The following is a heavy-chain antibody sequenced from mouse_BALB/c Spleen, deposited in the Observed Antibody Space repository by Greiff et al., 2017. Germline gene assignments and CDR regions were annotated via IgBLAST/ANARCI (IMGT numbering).Heavy chain of an antibody. D-gene: IGHD1-2*01. J-gene: IGHJ4*01. CDR1: GFTFSDYY. Sequence: EVHLVESGGGLVKPGGSLKLSCAASGFTFSDYYMYWVRQTPEKRLEWVATISDGGSYTYYPDSVKGRFTISRDNAKNNLYLQMSSLKSEDTAMYYCAGGSYYYAMDYWGQGTSVTVSS. V-gene: IGHV5-4*02. CDR3: AGGSYYYAMDY. CDR2: ISDGGSYT.